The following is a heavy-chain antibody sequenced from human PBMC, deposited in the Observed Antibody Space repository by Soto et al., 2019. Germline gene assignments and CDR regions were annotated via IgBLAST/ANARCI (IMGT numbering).Heavy chain of an antibody. V-gene: IGHV3-30-3*01. CDR1: GFTFSSYA. CDR2: ISYDGSNK. J-gene: IGHJ4*02. D-gene: IGHD3-22*01. CDR3: ARPMWPYYYDSSGFSLFDY. Sequence: GGSLRLSCAASGFTFSSYAMHWVRQAPGKGLEWVAVISYDGSNKYYADSVKGRFTISRDNSKNTLYLQMNSLRAEDTAVYYCARPMWPYYYDSSGFSLFDYWGQGTLVTVSS.